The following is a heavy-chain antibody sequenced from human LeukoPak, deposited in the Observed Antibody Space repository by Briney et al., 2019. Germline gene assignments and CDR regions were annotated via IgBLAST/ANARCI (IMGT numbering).Heavy chain of an antibody. Sequence: GASVKVSCKASGYTFTSYAMNWVRQAPGQGLEWMGRINTNTGNPTHAQGFTGRFVFSLDTSVTTAYLQISSLKAEDTAVYYCVRRYSSGYVDYWGQGTLVTVSA. CDR1: GYTFTSYA. D-gene: IGHD3-22*01. CDR2: INTNTGNP. V-gene: IGHV7-4-1*02. J-gene: IGHJ4*02. CDR3: VRRYSSGYVDY.